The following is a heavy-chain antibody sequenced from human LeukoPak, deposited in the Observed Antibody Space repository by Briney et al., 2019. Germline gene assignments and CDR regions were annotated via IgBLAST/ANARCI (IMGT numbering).Heavy chain of an antibody. V-gene: IGHV1-24*01. J-gene: IGHJ3*02. D-gene: IGHD5-24*01. CDR3: ATTRDGYNLDSFDI. CDR2: FDPEDGET. Sequence: ASVKVSCKVSGYTLTELSMHWVRQAPGKGLEWMGGFDPEDGETIYAQKFQGRVTMTEDTSTDTAYMDLSSLRSEDTAVYYCATTRDGYNLDSFDIWGQGTMLTVSS. CDR1: GYTLTELS.